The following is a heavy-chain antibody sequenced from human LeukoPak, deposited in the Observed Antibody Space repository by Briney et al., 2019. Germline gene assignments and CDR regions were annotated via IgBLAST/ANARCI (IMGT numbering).Heavy chain of an antibody. V-gene: IGHV1-2*02. CDR1: GYTFIANY. Sequence: GASVKVSCKASGYTFIANYMHWVRQAPGQGLEWMGWINPNGGGTKYAQKFQGRVTMTRDTSISTAYMELSGLRSDDTAVYYCARATDDYGDYELDYWGQGTLVTVSS. J-gene: IGHJ4*02. CDR2: INPNGGGT. CDR3: ARATDDYGDYELDY. D-gene: IGHD4-17*01.